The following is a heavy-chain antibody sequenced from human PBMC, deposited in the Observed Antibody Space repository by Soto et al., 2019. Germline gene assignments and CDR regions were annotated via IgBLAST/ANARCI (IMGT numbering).Heavy chain of an antibody. D-gene: IGHD5-12*01. CDR3: ALRPLRRDGYNRGKPFDY. J-gene: IGHJ4*02. V-gene: IGHV1-69*01. CDR2: IIPIFGTA. Sequence: QVQLVQSGAEVKKPGSSVKVSCKASGGTFSSYAISWVRQAPGQGLEWMGGIIPIFGTANYAQKFQGRVTITADESTSTAYMELSSPRSEDTAVYYCALRPLRRDGYNRGKPFDYWGQGTLVTVSS. CDR1: GGTFSSYA.